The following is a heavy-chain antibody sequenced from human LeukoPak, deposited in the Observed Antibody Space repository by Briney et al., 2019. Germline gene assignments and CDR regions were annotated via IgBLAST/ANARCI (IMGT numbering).Heavy chain of an antibody. CDR2: IKEDGRQK. CDR1: GFTFSTYW. V-gene: IGHV3-7*01. J-gene: IGHJ4*02. CDR3: SRDPGRGFDS. D-gene: IGHD1-14*01. Sequence: PGGSLRLSCAASGFTFSTYWMTWVRQAPGKGLEWVANIKEDGRQKYYVESVKGRFTISRDQAKNSVYLQMNSLRTEDTAVYYRSRDPGRGFDSWGREPWSPSPQ.